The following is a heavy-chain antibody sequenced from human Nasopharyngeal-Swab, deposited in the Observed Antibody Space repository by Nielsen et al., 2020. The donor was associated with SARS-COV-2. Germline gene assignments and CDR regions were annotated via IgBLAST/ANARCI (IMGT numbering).Heavy chain of an antibody. J-gene: IGHJ4*02. V-gene: IGHV3-30*02. CDR2: IRYDGSNQ. Sequence: GESLKISCAASGFTFSSYGMHWVRQAPGKGLEWVAFIRYDGSNQYYADSVKGRFTISRDNSKNTLYLQMNSLRAEDTAVYYCAKPRDGGYGSPFDYWGQGTLVTVSS. CDR1: GFTFSSYG. D-gene: IGHD3-10*01. CDR3: AKPRDGGYGSPFDY.